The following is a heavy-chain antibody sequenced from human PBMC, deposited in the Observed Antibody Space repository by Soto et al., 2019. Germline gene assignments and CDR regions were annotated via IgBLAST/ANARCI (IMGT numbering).Heavy chain of an antibody. CDR3: AKAGDWNYVYDF. V-gene: IGHV3-74*01. J-gene: IGHJ4*02. CDR1: GFTFTHYR. D-gene: IGHD1-7*01. Sequence: GGSLRLSXAASGFTFTHYRIHWVRQAPGKGLVWVSRVNSDGSSTNYADAVKGRFTISRDNSKNMAYLQTNNLTVEDTGVYYCAKAGDWNYVYDFWGQGTLVTVSS. CDR2: VNSDGSST.